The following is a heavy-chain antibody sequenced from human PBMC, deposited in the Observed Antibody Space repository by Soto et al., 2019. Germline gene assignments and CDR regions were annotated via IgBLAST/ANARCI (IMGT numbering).Heavy chain of an antibody. CDR1: GFSLSTSGVG. CDR2: IYWDDDK. CDR3: ALTAGTYVCDI. J-gene: IGHJ3*02. D-gene: IGHD3-16*01. V-gene: IGHV2-5*02. Sequence: QITLKASGPTLVNPTQTLTLTCTFSGFSLSTSGVGVGWIRQPPGKALEWLALIYWDDDKRYSPSLKSRLTITKNHSKVQVVLTMTSMDPVDTATYDGALTAGTYVCDILVQGTMVTVSS.